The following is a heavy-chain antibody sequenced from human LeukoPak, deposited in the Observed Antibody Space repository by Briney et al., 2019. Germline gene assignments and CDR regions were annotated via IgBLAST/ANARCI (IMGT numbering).Heavy chain of an antibody. CDR1: GYTFTGYY. CDR2: ISPNSGGT. V-gene: IGHV1-2*02. Sequence: ASVKVSCKASGYTFTGYYLYWVRQAPGQGPEWMGWISPNSGGTNYAQKFQGRVTVTRDTSISTAYMELSRLRSDDTAVYYCARGGQYAGSYFDYWGQGTLVTVSS. CDR3: ARGGQYAGSYFDY. D-gene: IGHD1-26*01. J-gene: IGHJ4*02.